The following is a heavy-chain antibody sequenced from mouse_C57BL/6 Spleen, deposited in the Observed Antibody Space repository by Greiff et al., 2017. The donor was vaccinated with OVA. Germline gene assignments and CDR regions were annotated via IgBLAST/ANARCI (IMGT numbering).Heavy chain of an antibody. CDR1: GYTFTDYN. Sequence: VQLQQSGPELVKPGASVKMSCKASGYTFTDYNMHWVKQSHGKSLEWIGYINPNNGGTSYNQKFKGKATLTVNKSSSTAYMELRSLTSEDSAVYYCARSYYYGSSCPDDWGKGTTLTVSS. CDR3: ARSYYYGSSCPDD. V-gene: IGHV1-22*01. J-gene: IGHJ2*01. D-gene: IGHD1-1*01. CDR2: INPNNGGT.